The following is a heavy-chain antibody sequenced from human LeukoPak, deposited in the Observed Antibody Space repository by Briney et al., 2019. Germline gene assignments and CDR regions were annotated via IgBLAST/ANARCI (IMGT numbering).Heavy chain of an antibody. CDR1: GGSISSSSYY. CDR2: IYYSGST. D-gene: IGHD3-10*01. Sequence: SETLSLTCTVSGGSISSSSYYWGWIRQPPGKGLEWIGSIYYSGSTYYNPSLKSRVTISVDTSKNQFSLKLSSVTAADTAVYYCARKGYYYGSGSYYKVIDYWGQGTLVTASS. J-gene: IGHJ4*02. V-gene: IGHV4-39*07. CDR3: ARKGYYYGSGSYYKVIDY.